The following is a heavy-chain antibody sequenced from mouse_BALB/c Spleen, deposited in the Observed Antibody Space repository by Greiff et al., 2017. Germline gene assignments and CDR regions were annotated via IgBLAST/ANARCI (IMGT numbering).Heavy chain of an antibody. CDR1: GYAFTNYL. V-gene: IGHV1-54*01. J-gene: IGHJ4*01. Sequence: VQLQQSGAELVRPGTSVKVSCKASGYAFTNYLIEWVKQRPGQGLEWIGVINPGSGGTNYNEKFKGKATLTADKSSSTAYMQLSSLTSDDSAVYFCARKDGNYDAMDYWGQGTSVTVSS. CDR3: ARKDGNYDAMDY. D-gene: IGHD2-1*01. CDR2: INPGSGGT.